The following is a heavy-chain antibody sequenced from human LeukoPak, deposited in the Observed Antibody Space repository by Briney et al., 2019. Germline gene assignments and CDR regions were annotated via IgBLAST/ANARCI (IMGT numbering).Heavy chain of an antibody. J-gene: IGHJ3*02. CDR3: AKVGLLSLGAFDI. CDR1: GFTFSSYA. V-gene: IGHV3-30*04. CDR2: ISFDGSNK. Sequence: GGSLRLSCAASGFTFSSYAMHWVRQAPGKGLEWVAVISFDGSNKYYADSVKGRFTISRDNSKNTLYLQMSSLRAEDTAVYYCAKVGLLSLGAFDIWGQGTMVTVSS. D-gene: IGHD1-26*01.